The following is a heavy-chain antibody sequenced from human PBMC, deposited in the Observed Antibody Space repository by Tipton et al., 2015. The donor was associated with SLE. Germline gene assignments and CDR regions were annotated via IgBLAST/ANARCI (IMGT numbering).Heavy chain of an antibody. D-gene: IGHD6-6*01. J-gene: IGHJ2*01. CDR2: VYHSGRT. Sequence: TLSLTCAVYGGSFSGYHWTWIRQPPGKGLEWIGEVYHSGRTDSNPSLKSRVTISVDTSKNQFSLNLTSVTAADTAVYYCARAVPRGSTSGYWYFDLWGRGTRVTVSS. CDR3: ARAVPRGSTSGYWYFDL. CDR1: GGSFSGYH. V-gene: IGHV4-34*01.